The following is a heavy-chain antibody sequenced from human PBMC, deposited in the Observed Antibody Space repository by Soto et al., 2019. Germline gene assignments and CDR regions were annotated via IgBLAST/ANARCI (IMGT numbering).Heavy chain of an antibody. D-gene: IGHD1-26*01. CDR1: GFTFSSYS. CDR2: IHSDGSST. Sequence: GGSLRLSCAASGFTFSSYSMNWVRQAPGKGLVWVSRIHSDGSSTTYADSVKGRFTISRDNARNTVYLQMNSLRVEDTAVYYCARGDRGAFDLWGQGTVVTVSS. CDR3: ARGDRGAFDL. J-gene: IGHJ3*01. V-gene: IGHV3-74*01.